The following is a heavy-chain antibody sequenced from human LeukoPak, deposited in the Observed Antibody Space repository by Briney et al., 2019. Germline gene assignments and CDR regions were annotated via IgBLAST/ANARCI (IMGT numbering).Heavy chain of an antibody. Sequence: PGGSLRLSCAASGFTFSSYAMSWVRQAPGKRLEWVSGISGSGGSTHYADSAKDRFTISRDNSKNTLYLQMNSLRAEDTAVYYCAKETVVVVAATPDAFDIWGQGTMVTVSS. CDR2: ISGSGGST. V-gene: IGHV3-23*01. CDR3: AKETVVVVAATPDAFDI. D-gene: IGHD2-15*01. J-gene: IGHJ3*02. CDR1: GFTFSSYA.